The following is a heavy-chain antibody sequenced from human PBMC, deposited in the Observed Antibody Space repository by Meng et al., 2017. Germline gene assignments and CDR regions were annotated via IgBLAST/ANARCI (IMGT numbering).Heavy chain of an antibody. D-gene: IGHD3-22*01. CDR2: IYHSGST. CDR1: GGSISSSNW. J-gene: IGHJ4*02. Sequence: QVQLEESGPGLGKPSGTLSLTCAVSGGSISSSNWWSWVRQPPGKGLEWIGEIYHSGSTNYNPSLKSRVTISVDKSKNQFSLKLSSVTAADTAVYYCARVRYYYDSSGYYATSYYFDYWGQGTLVTVSS. CDR3: ARVRYYYDSSGYYATSYYFDY. V-gene: IGHV4-4*02.